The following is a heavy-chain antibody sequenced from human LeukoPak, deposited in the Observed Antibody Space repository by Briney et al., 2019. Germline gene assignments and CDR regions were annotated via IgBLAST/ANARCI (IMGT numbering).Heavy chain of an antibody. J-gene: IGHJ4*02. V-gene: IGHV1-2*02. CDR2: INPKNGAT. D-gene: IGHD4-17*01. CDR1: GFTFTDFY. Sequence: LRASVQVSCKTSGFTFTDFYIHWVRQAPGQGPEWMGWINPKNGATNYSQKYRDRVTIIRDTSISTVYMELRSLRSDDTAVYYCASSIDYGDYVAVCCRYWGQGTLVTVSS. CDR3: ASSIDYGDYVAVCCRY.